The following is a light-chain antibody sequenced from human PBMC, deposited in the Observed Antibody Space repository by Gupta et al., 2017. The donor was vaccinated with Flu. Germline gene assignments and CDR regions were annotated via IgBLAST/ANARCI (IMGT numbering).Light chain of an antibody. Sequence: PGQTARITCSGDALTKKYASWYQQKPGQAPLLLIFKDTETPAGIPARFSGSTSGTTVTLTITGVQAEDEADYYCQSADSSGTVVFGGGTKLAVL. CDR3: QSADSSGTVV. CDR1: ALTKKY. J-gene: IGLJ2*01. V-gene: IGLV3-25*03. CDR2: KDT.